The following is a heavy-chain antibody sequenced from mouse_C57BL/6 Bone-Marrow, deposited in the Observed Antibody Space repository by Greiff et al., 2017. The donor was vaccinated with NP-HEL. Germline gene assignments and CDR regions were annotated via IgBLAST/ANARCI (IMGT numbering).Heavy chain of an antibody. CDR2: IDPSDSET. D-gene: IGHD2-1*01. V-gene: IGHV1-52*01. CDR3: ARGGNYPAWFAY. J-gene: IGHJ3*01. Sequence: VQLQQSGAELVRPGSSVKLSCKASGYTFTSYWMHWVKQRPIQGLEWIGNIDPSDSETHYNQKFKDKATLTVDKSSSTAYMQLSSLTSEDSAVYYCARGGNYPAWFAYWGQGTLVTVSA. CDR1: GYTFTSYW.